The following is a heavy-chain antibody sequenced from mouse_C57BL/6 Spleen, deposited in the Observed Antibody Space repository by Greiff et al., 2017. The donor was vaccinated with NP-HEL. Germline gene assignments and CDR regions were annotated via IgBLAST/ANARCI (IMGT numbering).Heavy chain of an antibody. J-gene: IGHJ2*01. CDR3: ARYEDFDY. Sequence: VQLVESGAELVRPGASVKLSCKASGYTFTDYYINWVKQRPGQGLEWIARIYPGSGNTYYNEKFKGKATLTAEKSSSTAYMQLSSLTSEDSAVYFCARYEDFDYWGQGTTLTVSS. CDR2: IYPGSGNT. D-gene: IGHD2-12*01. CDR1: GYTFTDYY. V-gene: IGHV1-76*01.